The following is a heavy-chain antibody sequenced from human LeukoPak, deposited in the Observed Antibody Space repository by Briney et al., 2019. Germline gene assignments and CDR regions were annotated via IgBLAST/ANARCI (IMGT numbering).Heavy chain of an antibody. CDR2: IYYSGST. CDR1: GGSVSSGSNY. Sequence: SETLSLTCTVSGGSVSSGSNYWSWIRQPPGKGLEWIGSIYYSGSTYYNPSLKSRVTISVDTSKNQFSLKLSSVTAADTAVHYCARQDIVVVVAQEYYFDYWGQGTLVTVSS. CDR3: ARQDIVVVVAQEYYFDY. V-gene: IGHV4-39*01. D-gene: IGHD2-15*01. J-gene: IGHJ4*02.